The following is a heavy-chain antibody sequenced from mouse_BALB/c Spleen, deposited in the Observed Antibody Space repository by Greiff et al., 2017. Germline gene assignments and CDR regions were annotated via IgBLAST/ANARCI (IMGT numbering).Heavy chain of an antibody. CDR3: AREGYYGSSYGFAY. Sequence: LQESGPELVKPGASVKMSCKASGYTFTSYVMHWVKQKPGQGLEWIGYINPYNDGTKYNEKFKGKATLTSDKSSSTAYMELSSLTSEDSAVYYCAREGYYGSSYGFAYWGQGTLVTVSA. V-gene: IGHV1-14*01. CDR1: GYTFTSYV. CDR2: INPYNDGT. J-gene: IGHJ3*01. D-gene: IGHD1-1*01.